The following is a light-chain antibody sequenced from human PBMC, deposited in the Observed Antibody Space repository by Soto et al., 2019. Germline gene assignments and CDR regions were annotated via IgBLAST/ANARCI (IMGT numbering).Light chain of an antibody. Sequence: AILRTQSPSSLSASTGDRVTITCRASQGISSYLAWYQQKPGKAPKLLIYAASTLQSGVPSRFSGSGSGTDFTLTISCLQSEDFATYYCKQYYSYPPTFGGGTKVDI. CDR2: AAS. CDR3: KQYYSYPPT. V-gene: IGKV1-8*01. J-gene: IGKJ4*01. CDR1: QGISSY.